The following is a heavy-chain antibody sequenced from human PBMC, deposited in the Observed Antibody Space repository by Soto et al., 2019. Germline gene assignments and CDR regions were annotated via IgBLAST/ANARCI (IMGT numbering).Heavy chain of an antibody. CDR2: INAGNGNT. D-gene: IGHD2-15*01. J-gene: IGHJ6*03. CDR1: GYTFTSYA. V-gene: IGHV1-3*01. CDR3: AREPLGYCSGGSCYYYYYMDV. Sequence: ASVKVSCKASGYTFTSYAMHWVRQAPGQRLEWMGWINAGNGNTKYSQKFQGRVTITRDTSASTAYMELSSLRSEDTAVYYCAREPLGYCSGGSCYYYYYMDVWGKGTTVTVSS.